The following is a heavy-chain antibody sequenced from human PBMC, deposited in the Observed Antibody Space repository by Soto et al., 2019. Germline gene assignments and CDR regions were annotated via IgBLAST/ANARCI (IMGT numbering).Heavy chain of an antibody. CDR1: GDSISNSGYY. D-gene: IGHD2-21*01. V-gene: IGHV4-39*01. CDR2: IYYSGST. J-gene: IGHJ5*02. CDR3: ARLVRATYRSSRNNWFDP. Sequence: SETLSLTCTVSGDSISNSGYYWGWIRQSPGKGLEWIGNIYYSGSTYYNPSLKSRVIISVDTSKNQFSLKLSSVTAADTALYYFARLVRATYRSSRNNWFDPWGQGTLVTVSS.